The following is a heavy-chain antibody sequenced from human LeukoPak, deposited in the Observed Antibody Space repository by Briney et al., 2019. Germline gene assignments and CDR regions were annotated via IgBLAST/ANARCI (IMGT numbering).Heavy chain of an antibody. CDR1: GGSISSSSYY. CDR3: ARERGYDSSGYYFDY. D-gene: IGHD3-22*01. V-gene: IGHV4-39*07. Sequence: SETLSLTCTVSGGSISSSSYYWGWIRQPPGKGLEWIGSIYYSGSTYYNPSLKSRVTISVDTSKNQFSLKLSSVTAADTAVYYCARERGYDSSGYYFDYWGQGTLVTVSS. J-gene: IGHJ4*02. CDR2: IYYSGST.